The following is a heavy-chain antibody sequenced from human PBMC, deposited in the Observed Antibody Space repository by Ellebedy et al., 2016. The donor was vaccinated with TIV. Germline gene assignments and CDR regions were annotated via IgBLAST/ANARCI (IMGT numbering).Heavy chain of an antibody. J-gene: IGHJ4*02. CDR1: GFTFSDYY. V-gene: IGHV3-11*04. D-gene: IGHD4-23*01. CDR2: ISSSGSTI. Sequence: GESLKISXAASGFTFSDYYMSWIRQAPGKGLEWVSYISSSGSTIYYADSVKGRFTISRDNAKNSLYLQMNSLRAEDTAVYYCARDEYGGNGFDYWGQGTLVTVSS. CDR3: ARDEYGGNGFDY.